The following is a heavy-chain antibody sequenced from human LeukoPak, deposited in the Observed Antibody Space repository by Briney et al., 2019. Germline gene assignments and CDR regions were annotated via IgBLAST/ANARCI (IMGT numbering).Heavy chain of an antibody. Sequence: PGGSLRLSCTAYGFTFGEYSMNWVRQAPGKGLEWVSYILNSGTTTYYADSVKGRFTISRDNAKNSLYLQMNSLRAEDTGVYYCARDPPDYWGQGILVTVSS. CDR1: GFTFGEYS. V-gene: IGHV3-48*03. CDR3: ARDPPDY. CDR2: ILNSGTTT. J-gene: IGHJ4*02.